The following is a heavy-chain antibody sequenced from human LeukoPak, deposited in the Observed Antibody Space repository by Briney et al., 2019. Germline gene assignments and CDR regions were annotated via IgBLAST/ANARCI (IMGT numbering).Heavy chain of an antibody. Sequence: GGSLRLSCADSGFTFSDYYMSWIRQAPGKGLEWVSYISSSSSYANYADSVKGRFTISRDNAKNSVYLQMNSLRAEDTAVYYCARGVYSNRLSSAFEIWGQGTTVTVSS. V-gene: IGHV3-11*05. D-gene: IGHD6-13*01. CDR3: ARGVYSNRLSSAFEI. CDR1: GFTFSDYY. CDR2: ISSSSSYA. J-gene: IGHJ3*02.